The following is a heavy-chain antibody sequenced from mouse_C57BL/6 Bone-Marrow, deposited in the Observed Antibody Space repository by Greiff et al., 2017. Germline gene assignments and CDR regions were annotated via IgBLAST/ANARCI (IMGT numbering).Heavy chain of an antibody. D-gene: IGHD1-2*01. J-gene: IGHJ3*01. V-gene: IGHV1-22*01. CDR2: INPNNGGT. CDR3: ARGYDRFAY. Sequence: VQLQQSGPELVKPGASVKMSCKASGYTFTDYNMHWVKQSHGKSLEWIGYINPNNGGTSYNQKFKSKATLTVDKSSSTAYMQLSSLTSEDSAVYYCARGYDRFAYWGQGTLVTVSA. CDR1: GYTFTDYN.